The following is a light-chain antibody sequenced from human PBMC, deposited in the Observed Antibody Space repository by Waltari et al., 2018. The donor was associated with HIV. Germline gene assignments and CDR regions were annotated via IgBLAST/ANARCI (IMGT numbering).Light chain of an antibody. CDR1: SSDVGAYNY. CDR2: DVS. Sequence: QSALTQPPSASGSPGQSVTISCTGTSSDVGAYNYVSWYRQHPGKAPKLMIYDVSKRPSGVPDRFSGSKSGNTASLTISGLQAEDEADYYCCSYAGRYTVLFGGGTKLTVL. J-gene: IGLJ2*01. CDR3: CSYAGRYTVL. V-gene: IGLV2-11*01.